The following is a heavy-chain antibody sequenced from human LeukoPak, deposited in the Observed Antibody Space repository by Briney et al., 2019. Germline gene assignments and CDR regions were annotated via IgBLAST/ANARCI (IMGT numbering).Heavy chain of an antibody. Sequence: PSETLSLTCAVYGGSFSGYYWSWIRQPPGKGLEWIGEINHSGSTNYNPSLKSRVTISVDTSKHQFSLKLSSVTAADTAVYYCARGRRYSSSRLSSFDYWGQGTLVTVSS. CDR3: ARGRRYSSSRLSSFDY. CDR2: INHSGST. J-gene: IGHJ4*02. CDR1: GGSFSGYY. V-gene: IGHV4-34*01. D-gene: IGHD6-6*01.